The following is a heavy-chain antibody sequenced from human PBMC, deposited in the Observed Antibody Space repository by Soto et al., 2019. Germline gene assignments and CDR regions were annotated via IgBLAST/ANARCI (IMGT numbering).Heavy chain of an antibody. CDR2: ISAYNGNT. D-gene: IGHD3-9*01. CDR3: AKDSLELLYFDWLSVNWFDP. CDR1: GYTFTSYG. Sequence: ASVKVSCKASGYTFTSYGISWVLQAPGQGLEWMGWISAYNGNTNYAQKLQGRVTMTTDTSTSTAYMELRSLRSDDTAVYYCAKDSLELLYFDWLSVNWFDPWGQGTLVTVSS. V-gene: IGHV1-18*01. J-gene: IGHJ5*02.